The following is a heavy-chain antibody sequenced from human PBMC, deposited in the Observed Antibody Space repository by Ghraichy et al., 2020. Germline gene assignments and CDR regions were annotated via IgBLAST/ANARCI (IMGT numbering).Heavy chain of an antibody. D-gene: IGHD3-16*02. CDR1: GGSFSGYY. J-gene: IGHJ3*02. Sequence: SETLSLTCAVYGGSFSGYYWSWIRQPPGKGLEWIGEINHSGSTNYNPSLKSRVTILVDTSKNQFSLKLSSVTAADTAVYYCARPVWGSYRLDAFDIWGQGTMVTVSS. CDR3: ARPVWGSYRLDAFDI. V-gene: IGHV4-34*01. CDR2: INHSGST.